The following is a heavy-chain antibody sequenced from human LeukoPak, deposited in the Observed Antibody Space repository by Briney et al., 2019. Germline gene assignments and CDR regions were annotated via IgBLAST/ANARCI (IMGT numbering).Heavy chain of an antibody. Sequence: PGGSLRFSCAASGFTFSSYGMHWVRQAPGKGLEWVAVISYDGSNKYYADSVKGRFTISRDNSKNTLYLQMNSLRAEDTAVYYCARSGWYCSSTSCFYYYYYMDVWGKGTTVTVSS. CDR1: GFTFSSYG. V-gene: IGHV3-30*03. CDR2: ISYDGSNK. D-gene: IGHD2-2*01. CDR3: ARSGWYCSSTSCFYYYYYMDV. J-gene: IGHJ6*03.